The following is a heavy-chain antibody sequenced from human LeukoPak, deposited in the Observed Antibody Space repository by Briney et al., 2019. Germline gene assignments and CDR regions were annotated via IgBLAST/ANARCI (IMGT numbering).Heavy chain of an antibody. Sequence: TSSETLSLTCTVSGGSISSYYWSWIRQPAGKGLEWIGRIYTSGSTNYNPSLKSRVTMSVDTSKNQFSLKLSSVTAADTAVYYCARVGATAAFGYYYYYMDVWGKGTTVTISS. D-gene: IGHD1-26*01. CDR2: IYTSGST. J-gene: IGHJ6*03. CDR1: GGSISSYY. V-gene: IGHV4-4*07. CDR3: ARVGATAAFGYYYYYMDV.